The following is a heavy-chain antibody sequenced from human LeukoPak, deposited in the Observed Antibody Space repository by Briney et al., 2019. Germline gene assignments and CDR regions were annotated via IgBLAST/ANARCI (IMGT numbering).Heavy chain of an antibody. J-gene: IGHJ4*02. CDR2: INHSGST. Sequence: PSETLSLTCAVYGESFSGYYWSWIRQPPGKGLEWIGEINHSGSTNYNPSLKSRVTISVGTSKNQFSLKLNSVTAAGTAVYYCARRCSGDSCYPSRFDYWGQGTLVTVSS. V-gene: IGHV4-34*01. CDR3: ARRCSGDSCYPSRFDY. CDR1: GESFSGYY. D-gene: IGHD2-15*01.